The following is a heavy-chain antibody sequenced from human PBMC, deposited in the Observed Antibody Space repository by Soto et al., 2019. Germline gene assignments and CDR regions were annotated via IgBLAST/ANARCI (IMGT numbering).Heavy chain of an antibody. CDR3: AKGDSSGWYWEDY. V-gene: IGHV3-30*18. CDR1: GFTFSSYG. CDR2: ISYDGSNK. J-gene: IGHJ4*02. Sequence: QVQLVESGGGVVQPGRSLRLSCAASGFTFSSYGMHWVRQAPGKGLEWVAVISYDGSNKYYADSVKGRFTISRDNSKNTLYLQMNSLRAEDTAVYYCAKGDSSGWYWEDYWGQGTLVTVS. D-gene: IGHD6-19*01.